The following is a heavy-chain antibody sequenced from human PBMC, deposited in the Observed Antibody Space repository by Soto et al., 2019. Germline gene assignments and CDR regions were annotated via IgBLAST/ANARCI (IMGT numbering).Heavy chain of an antibody. Sequence: QLHLVQSGAEVKTPGASVGVSCKAAGFSFSTYGITWVRQAPGQGLEWMGWITASNGNTRYGQNLQGRLTMTTDTTTNTAYMNLWRLSSDDTAMYYCARGNSYGSFWYFDLWGRGTLITVAS. D-gene: IGHD5-18*01. V-gene: IGHV1-18*04. CDR1: GFSFSTYG. J-gene: IGHJ2*01. CDR3: ARGNSYGSFWYFDL. CDR2: ITASNGNT.